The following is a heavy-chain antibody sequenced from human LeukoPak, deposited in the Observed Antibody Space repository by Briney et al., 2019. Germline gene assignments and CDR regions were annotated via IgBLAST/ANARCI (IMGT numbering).Heavy chain of an antibody. V-gene: IGHV4-34*01. Sequence: SETLSLTCAVYGGSFSGYYWSWIRQPPGKGLEWIGEINHIGSTNYNPSLKSRVTISVDTSKNQFSLKLSSVTAADTALYYCAIRFGRLEAGGTPFDSWGQGTLVTVSS. D-gene: IGHD6-13*01. CDR2: INHIGST. J-gene: IGHJ4*02. CDR1: GGSFSGYY. CDR3: AIRFGRLEAGGTPFDS.